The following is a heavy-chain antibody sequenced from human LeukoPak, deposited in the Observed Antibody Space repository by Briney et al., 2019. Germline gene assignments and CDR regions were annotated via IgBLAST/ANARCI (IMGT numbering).Heavy chain of an antibody. CDR2: FFYIGST. Sequence: SETLSLTCTVSGGSISPYYWSWIRQPPGKGLEWIGYFFYIGSTNYNPSLKSRVIISVDTSKNQISLSLSSVTAADTAVYYCVRDRDEGFDFWGRGTLVTVSS. V-gene: IGHV4-59*01. J-gene: IGHJ2*01. CDR1: GGSISPYY. CDR3: VRDRDEGFDF.